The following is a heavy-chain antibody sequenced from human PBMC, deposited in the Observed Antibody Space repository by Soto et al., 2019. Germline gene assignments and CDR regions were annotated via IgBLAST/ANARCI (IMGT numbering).Heavy chain of an antibody. J-gene: IGHJ4*02. CDR1: GFTFSSYG. CDR2: ISYDGSNK. D-gene: IGHD6-13*01. Sequence: GGSLRLSCAASGFTFSSYGMHWVRQAPGKGLEWVAVISYDGSNKYYADSVKGRFTISRDNSKNTLYLQMNSLRAEDTAVYYCAKIAAAITRWGQGTLVT. V-gene: IGHV3-30*18. CDR3: AKIAAAITR.